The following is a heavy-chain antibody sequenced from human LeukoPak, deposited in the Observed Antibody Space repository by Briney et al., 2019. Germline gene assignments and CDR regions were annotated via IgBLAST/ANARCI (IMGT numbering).Heavy chain of an antibody. CDR2: IDADGGKK. CDR3: ARDLNVEKTSGWYDAFDI. D-gene: IGHD2-15*01. Sequence: PGGSLRLSCAVSGLSLSSYWMTWVRQTPGKGLEWVANIDADGGKKNFLESVRGRFTISRDNAENSLYLQMNSLRVEDTAVYYCARDLNVEKTSGWYDAFDIWGQGTMVTVSS. CDR1: GLSLSSYW. J-gene: IGHJ3*02. V-gene: IGHV3-7*01.